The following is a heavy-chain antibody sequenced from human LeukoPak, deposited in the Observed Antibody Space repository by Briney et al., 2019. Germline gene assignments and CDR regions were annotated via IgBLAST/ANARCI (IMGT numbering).Heavy chain of an antibody. V-gene: IGHV4-39*07. CDR2: LYFDGNT. Sequence: SETLSLTCTVSGGSISSRSIYWGWIRQPPGKGLEWIGNLYFDGNTRYNPSLKRRVAMSLDTSKNQFSLNLNSVTAADTAIYYCVKGYTNGANQEVWLDPWGQGTLVAVSS. D-gene: IGHD4-11*01. CDR3: VKGYTNGANQEVWLDP. J-gene: IGHJ5*02. CDR1: GGSISSRSIY.